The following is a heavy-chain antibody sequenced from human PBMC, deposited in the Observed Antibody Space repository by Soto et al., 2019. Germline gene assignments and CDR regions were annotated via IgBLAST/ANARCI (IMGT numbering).Heavy chain of an antibody. V-gene: IGHV4-59*08. CDR1: GGSISSYY. J-gene: IGHJ6*03. CDR3: ARIAVEWDYYMDV. Sequence: SETLSLTCTVSGGSISSYYWSWIRQPPGKGLEWIGYIYYSGSTNYNPSLKSRVTISVDTSKNQFSLKLSSVTAADTAVYYCARIAVEWDYYMDVWGKGTTVTVSS. CDR2: IYYSGST. D-gene: IGHD6-19*01.